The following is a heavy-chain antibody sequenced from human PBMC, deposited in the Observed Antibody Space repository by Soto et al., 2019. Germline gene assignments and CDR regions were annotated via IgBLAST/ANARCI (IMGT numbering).Heavy chain of an antibody. CDR1: VLPFSDYY. J-gene: IGHJ6*03. CDR2: ISSSGSTI. D-gene: IGHD3-3*01. Sequence: GGSTTLSCAASVLPFSDYYMSWIRQAPGKGLEWVSYISSSGSTIYYADSVKGRFTISRDNAKNSLYLQMNSLRAEDTAVYYCARELSLTIFGVVAYYYMDVWGKGTTVTVSS. V-gene: IGHV3-11*01. CDR3: ARELSLTIFGVVAYYYMDV.